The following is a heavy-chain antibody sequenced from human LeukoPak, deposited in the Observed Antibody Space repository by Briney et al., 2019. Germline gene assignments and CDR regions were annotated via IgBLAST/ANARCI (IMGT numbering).Heavy chain of an antibody. D-gene: IGHD6-13*01. Sequence: GGSLRLSCVASGFTFSTYGMHWVRQAPGKGLEWVAIIWYDGSNKYYADSVKGRFTIFRDNSKNTLYLQMNSLRAEDTAVYYCGKGRDSSSWYAFDYWGQGTLVTVSS. CDR3: GKGRDSSSWYAFDY. V-gene: IGHV3-33*06. CDR2: IWYDGSNK. CDR1: GFTFSTYG. J-gene: IGHJ4*02.